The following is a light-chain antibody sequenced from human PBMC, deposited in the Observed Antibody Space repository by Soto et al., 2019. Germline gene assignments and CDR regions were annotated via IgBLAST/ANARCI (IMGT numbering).Light chain of an antibody. CDR1: SSDVGGYNY. CDR3: SSYKSRSTWV. CDR2: DVS. V-gene: IGLV2-14*01. J-gene: IGLJ3*02. Sequence: QSVLTQPASVSGSPGQSITISCTGTSSDVGGYNYVSWYQQHPGKAPKLMIYDVSNRPSGVSNRFSGSKSGNTASLTISGLQAEDEADYYCSSYKSRSTWVFGGGTKLTVL.